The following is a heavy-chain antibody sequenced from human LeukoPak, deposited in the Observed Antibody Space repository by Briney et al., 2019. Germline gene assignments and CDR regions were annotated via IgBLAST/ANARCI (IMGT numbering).Heavy chain of an antibody. J-gene: IGHJ4*02. CDR1: GGSISSNY. CDR3: ARGIVVVPAPSATFFDS. CDR2: IYYSGST. Sequence: PSETLSLTCTVSGGSISSNYWSWIRQPPGKGLEWIGCIYYSGSTNYNPSLKSRVTISVDTSKNQFSLKLSSVTAADTAVYYCARGIVVVPAPSATFFDSWGQGTLVTVSS. D-gene: IGHD2-2*01. V-gene: IGHV4-59*01.